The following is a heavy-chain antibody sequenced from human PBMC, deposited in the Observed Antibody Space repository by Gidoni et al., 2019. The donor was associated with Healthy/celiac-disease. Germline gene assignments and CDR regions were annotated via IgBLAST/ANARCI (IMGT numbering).Heavy chain of an antibody. D-gene: IGHD6-13*01. CDR3: AKDPGSWYLDY. Sequence: QVQLVESGGGVVQPGRSLRLSCAASGFTFSSYGMHWVRQAPGKGLGWVAVISYDGSNKYYADSVKGRFTISRDNSKNTLYLQMNSLRAEDTAVYYCAKDPGSWYLDYWGQGTLVTVSS. V-gene: IGHV3-30*18. J-gene: IGHJ4*02. CDR1: GFTFSSYG. CDR2: ISYDGSNK.